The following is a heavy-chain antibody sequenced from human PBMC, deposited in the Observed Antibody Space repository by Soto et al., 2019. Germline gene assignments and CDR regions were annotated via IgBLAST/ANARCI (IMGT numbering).Heavy chain of an antibody. CDR3: ARYTVERLFDY. CDR1: GFTFTSYG. V-gene: IGHV1-3*01. J-gene: IGHJ4*02. CDR2: INAGNGDT. D-gene: IGHD4-17*01. Sequence: QVQLVQSGAEGKKPGASVKVSCKTSGFTFTSYGVHWVRQAPGQRLEWMGWINAGNGDTKYSQQFQGRVTISSDTSASVVYMELSGLRSEDTALYYCARYTVERLFDYWGQGTLVTVSS.